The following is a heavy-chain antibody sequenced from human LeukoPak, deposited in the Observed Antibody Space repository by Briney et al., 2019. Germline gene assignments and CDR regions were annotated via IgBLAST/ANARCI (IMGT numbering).Heavy chain of an antibody. D-gene: IGHD5-18*01. CDR3: ARGDVDTAMVTGY. CDR2: IYYSGST. J-gene: IGHJ4*02. V-gene: IGHV4-39*01. Sequence: SETLSLTCAVSGGSISSNSYYWGWIRQPPGKGLEWIGSIYYSGSTYYNPSLKSRVTISVDTSKNQFSLKLSSVTAADTAVYYCARGDVDTAMVTGYWGQGTLVTVSS. CDR1: GGSISSNSYY.